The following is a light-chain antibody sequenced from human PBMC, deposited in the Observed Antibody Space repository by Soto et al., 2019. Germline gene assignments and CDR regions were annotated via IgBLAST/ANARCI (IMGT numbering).Light chain of an antibody. CDR1: SSDVDTYKY. V-gene: IGLV2-14*01. CDR3: CSYAGSTTRVL. CDR2: EVS. J-gene: IGLJ2*01. Sequence: QSVLTQPASVSGSPGQSLTISCTGTSSDVDTYKYVSWYQQHPGKAPKLMIYEVSHRPSGVSDRFSGSKSGNTASLTISGLQAEDEADYYCCSYAGSTTRVLFGGGTKVTVL.